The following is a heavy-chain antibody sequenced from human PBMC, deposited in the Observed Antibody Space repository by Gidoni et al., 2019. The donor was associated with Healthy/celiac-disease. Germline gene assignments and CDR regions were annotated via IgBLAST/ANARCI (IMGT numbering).Heavy chain of an antibody. J-gene: IGHJ6*02. CDR3: ARRSLYSNPYYYYYGMDV. D-gene: IGHD4-4*01. V-gene: IGHV1-69*01. CDR2: IIPFFGTA. CDR1: GGTFSSYA. Sequence: QVQLVQCGAEVKKPGSSVKVPCKASGGTFSSYAISGVRQAPGQGLEWMGGIIPFFGTANYAQKFQGRVTITADESTSTAYMELSSLRSEDTAVYYCARRSLYSNPYYYYYGMDVWGQGTTVTVSS.